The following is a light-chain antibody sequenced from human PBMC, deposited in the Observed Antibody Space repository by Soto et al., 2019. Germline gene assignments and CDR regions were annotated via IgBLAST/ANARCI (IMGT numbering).Light chain of an antibody. CDR2: GAS. J-gene: IGKJ2*01. Sequence: EIVLTQSPGTLSLSPGERATLSCGASQSVSTTFLAWYQQRPGQAPRLLIYGASRRATGIPDRFSGGGSGTDFTLTISRLEPEDSAVYFCQQYGGSPLYSFGPGTKLEIK. CDR1: QSVSTTF. CDR3: QQYGGSPLYS. V-gene: IGKV3-20*01.